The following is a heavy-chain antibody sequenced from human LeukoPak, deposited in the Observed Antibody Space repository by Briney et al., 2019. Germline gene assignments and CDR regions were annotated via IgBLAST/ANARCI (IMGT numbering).Heavy chain of an antibody. J-gene: IGHJ4*02. CDR3: AKDRGATRYFDY. Sequence: SGGSLRLSCAASGFTFSSYGMHWVRQAPGKGLEWVAVISYDGSNKYYADSVKGRFTISRDNSKNTLYLQMNSLRAEDTAVYYCAKDRGATRYFDYWGQGTLVTVSS. CDR2: ISYDGSNK. CDR1: GFTFSSYG. V-gene: IGHV3-30*18. D-gene: IGHD5-24*01.